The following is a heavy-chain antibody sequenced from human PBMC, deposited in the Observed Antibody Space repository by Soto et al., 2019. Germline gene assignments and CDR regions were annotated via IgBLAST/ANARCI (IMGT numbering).Heavy chain of an antibody. Sequence: SETLSLTCAVSGGSFSGYYWNWIRQPPGKGMEWIGEINHSGSTSYNPSLKSRVTISVDTSKNQFSLKLSSVTAADTALYYCARARKVEATFYCSYYMDVWGKGTTGTVSS. CDR3: ARARKVEATFYCSYYMDV. J-gene: IGHJ6*03. CDR1: GGSFSGYY. CDR2: INHSGST. D-gene: IGHD2-15*01. V-gene: IGHV4-34*01.